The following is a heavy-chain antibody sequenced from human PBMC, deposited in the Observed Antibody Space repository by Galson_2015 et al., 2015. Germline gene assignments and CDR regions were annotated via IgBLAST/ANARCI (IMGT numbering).Heavy chain of an antibody. CDR1: GFTFSSSC. D-gene: IGHD1-14*01. V-gene: IGHV3-74*01. Sequence: SLRLSCAASGFTFSSSCMHWVRQAPGKGLVWVSRINSDGSRTIYADSVKGRFTISRDNAKNTLFLQMNSVRPEDTAVYYCERDRENHLDVWGRGTTVTVSS. J-gene: IGHJ6*02. CDR3: ERDRENHLDV. CDR2: INSDGSRT.